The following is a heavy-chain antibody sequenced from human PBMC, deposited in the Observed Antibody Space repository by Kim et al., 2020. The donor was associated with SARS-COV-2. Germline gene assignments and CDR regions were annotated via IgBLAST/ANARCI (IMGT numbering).Heavy chain of an antibody. CDR3: AKVGAAAGTFHH. J-gene: IGHJ1*01. CDR2: ISVSGGTT. D-gene: IGHD6-13*01. Sequence: GGSLRLSCAASGFTFSSSALSWVRQAPGKGLEWVSTISVSGGTTYFADFVKGRFTISRDNSKNTLYLQMNSLRADDTAVFYCAKVGAAAGTFHHWGQGTLVTVSS. V-gene: IGHV3-23*01. CDR1: GFTFSSSA.